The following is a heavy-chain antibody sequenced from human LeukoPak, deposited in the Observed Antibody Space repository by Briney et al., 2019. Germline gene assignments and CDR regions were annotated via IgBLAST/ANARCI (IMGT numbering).Heavy chain of an antibody. CDR3: AREVEHCSSTSCYYFDY. CDR2: ISAYNGNT. Sequence: ASVKVSCKASGYTFTSSGISWVRQAPGQGLDWMGLISAYNGNTNYAQKFQGRVTMTRDTSISTAYMELSRLRSDDTAVYYCAREVEHCSSTSCYYFDYWGQGTLVTVSS. V-gene: IGHV1-18*01. CDR1: GYTFTSSG. D-gene: IGHD2-2*01. J-gene: IGHJ4*02.